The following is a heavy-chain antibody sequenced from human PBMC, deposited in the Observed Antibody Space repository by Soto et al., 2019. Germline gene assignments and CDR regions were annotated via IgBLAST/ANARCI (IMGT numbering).Heavy chain of an antibody. CDR1: GGTFSSYA. V-gene: IGHV1-69*12. J-gene: IGHJ5*02. CDR2: IIPIFGTA. D-gene: IGHD3-10*01. CDR3: ARDEGITMVRGYNWFDP. Sequence: QVQLVQSGAEVKKPGSSVKVSCKASGGTFSSYAISWVRQAPGQGLEWMGGIIPIFGTANYAQKFQGRVTITADESTSTAYMELSSLRSEDTAVYYCARDEGITMVRGYNWFDPWGQGTLLTVSS.